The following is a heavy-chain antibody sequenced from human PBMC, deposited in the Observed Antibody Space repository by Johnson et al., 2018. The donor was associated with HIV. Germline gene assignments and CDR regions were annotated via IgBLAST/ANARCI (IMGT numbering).Heavy chain of an antibody. D-gene: IGHD4-23*01. Sequence: QLVESGGGLVQPGGSLRLSCAASGFTVSSYGMHWVRQAPGKGLEWVSVIYSGGSTYYADSVKGRFTISRDDTKNSLYLQMNSLRAEDTAVYYCARWGNLGVFDIWGQGTMVIVSS. CDR3: ARWGNLGVFDI. V-gene: IGHV3-NL1*01. J-gene: IGHJ3*02. CDR1: GFTVSSYG. CDR2: IYSGGST.